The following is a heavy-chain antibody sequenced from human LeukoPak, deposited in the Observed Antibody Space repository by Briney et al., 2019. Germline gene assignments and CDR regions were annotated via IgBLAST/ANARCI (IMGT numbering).Heavy chain of an antibody. CDR1: GGSISSSSYY. V-gene: IGHV4-39*07. CDR2: IYYSGST. D-gene: IGHD4-17*01. CDR3: ARDGGAVTTFTFDY. J-gene: IGHJ4*02. Sequence: SETLSLTCTVSGGSISSSSYYWGWIRQPPGKGLEWIGSIYYSGSTYYNPSLKSRVTISVDTSKNQFSLKLSSVTAADTAVYYCARDGGAVTTFTFDYWGQGTLVTVSS.